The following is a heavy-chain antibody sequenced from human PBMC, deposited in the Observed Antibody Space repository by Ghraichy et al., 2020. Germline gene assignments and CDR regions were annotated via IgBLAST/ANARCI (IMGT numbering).Heavy chain of an antibody. Sequence: GESLNISCTASGFIFSNYAMSWVRQTPGKGLEWVSGISGSGESIFYRDSVKGRFRISRDNSENTLYLQMNSLRAEDTAVYYCAKDKEVVVNSIYDHWGQGTLVAVSS. CDR1: GFIFSNYA. CDR3: AKDKEVVVNSIYDH. D-gene: IGHD2-8*02. CDR2: ISGSGESI. J-gene: IGHJ4*02. V-gene: IGHV3-23*01.